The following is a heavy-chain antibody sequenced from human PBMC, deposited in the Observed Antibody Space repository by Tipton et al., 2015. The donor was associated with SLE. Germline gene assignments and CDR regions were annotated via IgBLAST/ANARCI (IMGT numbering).Heavy chain of an antibody. CDR3: ARDTCSGGSCYYDPAFDI. CDR2: IYYSGST. Sequence: TLSLTCTVSGGSISSSSYYWGWIRQPPGKGLEWIGSIYYSGSTYYNPSLERRVTISLDTSRSQFSLRLSSVTAADTAVYYCARDTCSGGSCYYDPAFDIWGQGTMVTVSS. J-gene: IGHJ3*02. CDR1: GGSISSSSYY. V-gene: IGHV4-39*07. D-gene: IGHD2-15*01.